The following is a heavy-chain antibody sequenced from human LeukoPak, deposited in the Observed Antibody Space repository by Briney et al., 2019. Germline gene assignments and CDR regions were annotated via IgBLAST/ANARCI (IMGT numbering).Heavy chain of an antibody. CDR2: IYYCGSP. CDR3: AREAWIQLWLLNKYAVDI. CDR1: GRSISSYY. V-gene: IGHV4-59*12. J-gene: IGHJ3*02. Sequence: SETLSLTCTVSGRSISSYYWSWIRQPPGKGLEWIGYIYYCGSPNYNPSLKSRVNISVDTSKNQFTLKLTSETAADTAVYYYAREAWIQLWLLNKYAVDIWGQGTLVSVSS. D-gene: IGHD5-18*01.